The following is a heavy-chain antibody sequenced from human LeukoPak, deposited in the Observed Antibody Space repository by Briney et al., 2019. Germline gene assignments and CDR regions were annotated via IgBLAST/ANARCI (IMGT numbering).Heavy chain of an antibody. Sequence: GASVKVSCKASGYTFTSYAMHWVRQAPGQRLEWMGWINAGNGNTKYSQKFQGRVTITRDTSASTAYMELSSLRSEDTAVYYCARVSEYYDILTGYYIADYYGMDVWGQGTTVTVSS. J-gene: IGHJ6*02. V-gene: IGHV1-3*01. CDR3: ARVSEYYDILTGYYIADYYGMDV. CDR1: GYTFTSYA. D-gene: IGHD3-9*01. CDR2: INAGNGNT.